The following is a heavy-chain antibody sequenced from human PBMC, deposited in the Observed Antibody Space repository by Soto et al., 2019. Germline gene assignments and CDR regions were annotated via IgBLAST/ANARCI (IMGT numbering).Heavy chain of an antibody. D-gene: IGHD3-3*01. Sequence: GASVKVSCKASGYTFTSYGISWVRQAPGQGLEWMGWISAYNGNTNYAQKLQGRVTMTTDTSTSTAYMELRSLRSDDTAVYYCARDKEYYDFWSGYYIPHYYYYMDVWGKGTTVTV. V-gene: IGHV1-18*01. CDR2: ISAYNGNT. CDR3: ARDKEYYDFWSGYYIPHYYYYMDV. J-gene: IGHJ6*03. CDR1: GYTFTSYG.